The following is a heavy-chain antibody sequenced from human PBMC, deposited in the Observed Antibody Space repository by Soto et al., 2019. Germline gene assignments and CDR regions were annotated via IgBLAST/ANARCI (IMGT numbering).Heavy chain of an antibody. CDR2: IYPGDSDT. CDR3: ARLSFASGYCMDV. CDR1: GYSFTSYW. V-gene: IGHV5-51*01. Sequence: GESLKISCKGSGYSFTSYWIGWVRQMPGKGLEWMGIIYPGDSDTRYSPSFQGQVTISADKSVSTAYLQWSSLKASDTAMYYCARLSFASGYCMDVWGKGTTVTVSS. D-gene: IGHD3-3*01. J-gene: IGHJ6*03.